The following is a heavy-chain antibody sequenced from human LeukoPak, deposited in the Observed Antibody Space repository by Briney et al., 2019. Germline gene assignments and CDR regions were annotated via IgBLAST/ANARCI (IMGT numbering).Heavy chain of an antibody. CDR3: ARERFAQLVLPIDY. J-gene: IGHJ4*02. CDR2: IIPIFGTA. CDR1: GGTFSSYT. D-gene: IGHD6-6*01. V-gene: IGHV1-69*13. Sequence: SVKVSCKASGGTFSSYTFSWVRQAPGQGLEWMGGIIPIFGTANYAQKFQGRVTITADESTSTAYMEVRSLRSDDTAVYYCARERFAQLVLPIDYWGQGTLVTVSS.